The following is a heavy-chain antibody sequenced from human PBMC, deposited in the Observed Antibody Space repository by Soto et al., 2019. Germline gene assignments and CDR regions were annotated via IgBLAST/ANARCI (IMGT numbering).Heavy chain of an antibody. CDR1: GYSFNSYW. CDR2: IYPGDSDT. J-gene: IGHJ6*02. CDR3: ARQLMAYGMDV. Sequence: GESLKISCKGSGYSFNSYWIGWVRQMPGKGLEWMGIIYPGDSDTRYSPSFQGQVTISADRSISTAYLQWSSLKASETAVYYCARQLMAYGMDVWGQGTTVTVSS. D-gene: IGHD3-10*01. V-gene: IGHV5-51*01.